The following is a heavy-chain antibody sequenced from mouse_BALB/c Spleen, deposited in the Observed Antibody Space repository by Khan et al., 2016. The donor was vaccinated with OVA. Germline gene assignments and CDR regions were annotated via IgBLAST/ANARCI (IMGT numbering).Heavy chain of an antibody. CDR3: ARSLFAY. V-gene: IGHV1-31*01. J-gene: IGHJ3*01. CDR1: GYSFNSYY. CDR2: IDPFNGLT. Sequence: EVQLQESGPELMKPGASVKISCKASGYSFNSYYMHWVKQSHGKSLEWIGYIDPFNGLTSYNQKFKGKATLTVDKSSSTAYMHLSSLTSEDSAVYDCARSLFAYWGQGTLVTVSA.